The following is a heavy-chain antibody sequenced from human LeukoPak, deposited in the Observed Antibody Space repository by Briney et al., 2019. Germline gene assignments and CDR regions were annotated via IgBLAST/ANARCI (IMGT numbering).Heavy chain of an antibody. Sequence: GASVKVSCKASGYTFTGYYIHWLRQAPGQGFEWLGWIDPNSGTTKYEHFQGRVTMTWDTSIDTAYMELTRLTSDDTAVYYCARAKPYDNNGYSPELRYWGQGTLVTVS. J-gene: IGHJ4*02. D-gene: IGHD3-22*01. CDR1: GYTFTGYY. CDR3: ARAKPYDNNGYSPELRY. CDR2: IDPNSGTT. V-gene: IGHV1-2*02.